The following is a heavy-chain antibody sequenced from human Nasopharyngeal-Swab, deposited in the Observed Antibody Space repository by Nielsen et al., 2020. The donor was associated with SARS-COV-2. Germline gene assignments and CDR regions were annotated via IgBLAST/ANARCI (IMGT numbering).Heavy chain of an antibody. V-gene: IGHV4-31*02. CDR3: ARLDPSVVAATKASYYFDY. D-gene: IGHD2-15*01. J-gene: IGHJ4*02. CDR2: IYYSGST. Sequence: WIRQPPGKGLEWIGYIYYSGSTYYNPSFKSRVTISVDTSKNQFSLKLSSVTAADTAVYYCARLDPSVVAATKASYYFDYWGQGTLGTVSS.